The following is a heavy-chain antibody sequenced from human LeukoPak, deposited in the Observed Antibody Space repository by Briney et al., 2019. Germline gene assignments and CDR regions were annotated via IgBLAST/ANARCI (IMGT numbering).Heavy chain of an antibody. D-gene: IGHD3-22*01. J-gene: IGHJ4*02. V-gene: IGHV3-23*01. Sequence: GGSLRLSCAASGFTFSSYAMSWVRQAPGKGLEWVSAISGSGGSTYYADSVKGRFTISRDNSKNTLYLQMNSLRAEDTAVYYCARDPLHYYDSSGSNNGFDYWGQGTLVTVSS. CDR1: GFTFSSYA. CDR3: ARDPLHYYDSSGSNNGFDY. CDR2: ISGSGGST.